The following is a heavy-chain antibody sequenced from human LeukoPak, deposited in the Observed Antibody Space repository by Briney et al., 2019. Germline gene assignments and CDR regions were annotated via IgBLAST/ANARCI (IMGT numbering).Heavy chain of an antibody. CDR1: GFTFSSYS. CDR2: ISSSSSTI. V-gene: IGHV3-48*01. J-gene: IGHJ4*02. CDR3: ATVATYYYDSSGYSGFDY. D-gene: IGHD3-22*01. Sequence: PGGSLRPSCAASGFTFSSYSMNWVRQAPGKGLEWVSYISSSSSTIYYADSVKGRFTISRDNAKNSLYLQMNSLRAEDTAVYYCATVATYYYDSSGYSGFDYWGQGTLVTVSS.